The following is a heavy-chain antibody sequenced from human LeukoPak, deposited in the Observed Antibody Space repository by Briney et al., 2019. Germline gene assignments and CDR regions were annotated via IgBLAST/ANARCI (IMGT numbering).Heavy chain of an antibody. V-gene: IGHV1-69*05. CDR1: GGTFSSYA. J-gene: IGHJ5*02. Sequence: ASVKVSCKASGGTFSSYAISWVRQAPGQGLEWMGGIIPIFGTANYAQKFQGRVTITTDESTSTAYMELSSLRSEDTAVYYCARGGLYYYDSSGSPWGQGTLVTVSS. CDR3: ARGGLYYYDSSGSP. D-gene: IGHD3-22*01. CDR2: IIPIFGTA.